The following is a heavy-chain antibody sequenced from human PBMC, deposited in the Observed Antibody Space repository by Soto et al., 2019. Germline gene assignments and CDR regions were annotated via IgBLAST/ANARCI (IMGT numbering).Heavy chain of an antibody. CDR1: GFTFSSYS. CDR3: ARSRVKYSSGWYRPKDYYYGMDV. V-gene: IGHV3-48*02. Sequence: EVQLVESGGGLVQPGGSLRLSCAASGFTFSSYSMNWVRQAPGKGLEWVSYISSSSSTIYYADSVKGRFTISRDNAKNSLYLQMNSLRDEDTAVYYCARSRVKYSSGWYRPKDYYYGMDVWGQGTTVTVSS. D-gene: IGHD6-19*01. J-gene: IGHJ6*02. CDR2: ISSSSSTI.